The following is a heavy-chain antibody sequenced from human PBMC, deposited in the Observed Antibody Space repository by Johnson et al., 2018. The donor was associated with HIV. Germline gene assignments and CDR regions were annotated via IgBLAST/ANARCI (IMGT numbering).Heavy chain of an antibody. CDR1: GFTFSSYG. Sequence: QVQLVESGGGLVQPGGSLRLSCAASGFTFSSYGMHWVRQAPGKGLEWVAFIWYDGSRKYYPDSVKGRFTISRVNSKNMLYLQMNSLRVEDTAVYYCVKEASRGTVTQAPDAFDIWGQGTVVTVSS. D-gene: IGHD4-17*01. CDR2: IWYDGSRK. V-gene: IGHV3-30*02. CDR3: VKEASRGTVTQAPDAFDI. J-gene: IGHJ3*02.